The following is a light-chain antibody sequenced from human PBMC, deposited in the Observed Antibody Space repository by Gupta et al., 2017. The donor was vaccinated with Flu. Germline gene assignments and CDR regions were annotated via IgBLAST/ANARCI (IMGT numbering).Light chain of an antibody. CDR1: RSISVF. CDR2: DAS. V-gene: IGKV3-11*01. Sequence: VLTQSPATLSLSPGESATLACRASRSISVFLAWYQQKPGQPPRLLIYDASTRATGIPDRFSGSGSGTDFTLTISSLEPEDFAVYYCQQRSKWFTVGGRTK. J-gene: IGKJ4*01. CDR3: QQRSKWFT.